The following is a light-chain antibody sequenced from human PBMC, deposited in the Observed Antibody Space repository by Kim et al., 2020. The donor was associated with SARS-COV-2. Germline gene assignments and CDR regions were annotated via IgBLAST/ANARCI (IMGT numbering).Light chain of an antibody. V-gene: IGLV4-69*01. CDR2: LNSDGSH. CDR1: SGHSSYA. Sequence: QLVLTQSPSASASLGASVKLTCTLSSGHSSYAITWYQQQPEKGPRYLMYLNSDGSHSKGDGIPDRFSGSSSGAERYLTISSLQSDDEADYYCQTWGTGMGVFGGGTQLTVL. J-gene: IGLJ2*01. CDR3: QTWGTGMGV.